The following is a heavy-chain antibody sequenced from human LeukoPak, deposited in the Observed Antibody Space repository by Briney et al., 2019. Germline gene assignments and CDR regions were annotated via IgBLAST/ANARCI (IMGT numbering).Heavy chain of an antibody. Sequence: GRSLRLSCAASGFTFSSYAMHWVRQAPGKGLEWVAVISYDGSNKYYADSVKGRFTISRDNSKNTLYLQMNSLRAEDTAVYYCAGGNSNSWTLFGWFDPWGQGTLVTVSS. CDR3: AGGNSNSWTLFGWFDP. CDR2: ISYDGSNK. CDR1: GFTFSSYA. J-gene: IGHJ5*02. V-gene: IGHV3-30-3*01. D-gene: IGHD6-13*01.